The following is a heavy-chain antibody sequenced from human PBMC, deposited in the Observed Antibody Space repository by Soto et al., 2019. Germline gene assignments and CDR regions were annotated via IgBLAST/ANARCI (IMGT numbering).Heavy chain of an antibody. CDR1: GFTFSSYS. V-gene: IGHV3-21*01. CDR2: ISSSSSYI. D-gene: IGHD6-13*01. J-gene: IGHJ3*02. Sequence: GGSLRLSCAASGFTFSSYSMNWVRQAPGKGLEWVSSISSSSSYIYYADSVKGRFTISRDNAKNSLYLQMNSLRAEDTAVYYCARDLHSSSSGAFDIWGQGTMVTVSS. CDR3: ARDLHSSSSGAFDI.